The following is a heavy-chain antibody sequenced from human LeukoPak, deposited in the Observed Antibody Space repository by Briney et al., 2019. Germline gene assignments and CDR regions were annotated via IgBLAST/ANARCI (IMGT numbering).Heavy chain of an antibody. CDR3: ARVGQRGPLGAGKVWSGNYYFYYYMDV. Sequence: SETLSLTCTVSGGSISSSSYYWGWIRQPPGKGLEWIGSIYYSGSTYYNPSLKSRVTISVDTSKNQFSLKLSSVTAADTAVYYCARVGQRGPLGAGKVWSGNYYFYYYMDVWGKGTTVTVSS. CDR2: IYYSGST. J-gene: IGHJ6*03. D-gene: IGHD3/OR15-3a*01. CDR1: GGSISSSSYY. V-gene: IGHV4-39*01.